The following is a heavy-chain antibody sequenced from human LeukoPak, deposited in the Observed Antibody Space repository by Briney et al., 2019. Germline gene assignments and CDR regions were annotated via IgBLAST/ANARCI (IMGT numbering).Heavy chain of an antibody. J-gene: IGHJ4*02. V-gene: IGHV4-34*01. CDR3: ARGPRYSSSHNAIS. CDR1: GFIFTNYF. Sequence: GSLRLSCAASGFIFTNYFMSWVRQAPGKGLEWIGEINHSGSTNYNPSLKSRVTISVDTSKNQFSLKLSSVTAADTAVYYCARGPRYSSSHNAISWGQGTLVTVSS. D-gene: IGHD6-13*01. CDR2: INHSGST.